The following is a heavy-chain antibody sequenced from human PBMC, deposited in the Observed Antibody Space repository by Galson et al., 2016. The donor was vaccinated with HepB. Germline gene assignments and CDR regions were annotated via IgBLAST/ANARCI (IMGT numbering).Heavy chain of an antibody. J-gene: IGHJ1*01. Sequence: SLRLSCAASGFTFSSYAMSWVRQAPGKGLEWVSAISGSGGSTYYADSVKGRLTISRDNSRNTLYLQMNSLRAEDTAVYYCALTIGRRYSTSWYNPHFQHWGQGTLVTVSS. CDR1: GFTFSSYA. V-gene: IGHV3-23*01. D-gene: IGHD6-13*01. CDR3: ALTIGRRYSTSWYNPHFQH. CDR2: ISGSGGST.